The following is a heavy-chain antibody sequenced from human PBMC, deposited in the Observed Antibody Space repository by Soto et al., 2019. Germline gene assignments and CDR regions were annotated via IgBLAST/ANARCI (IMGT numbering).Heavy chain of an antibody. J-gene: IGHJ4*02. D-gene: IGHD6-19*01. Sequence: EVQLVESGGGLVQPGGSLRLSCAASGFTFSSYWMSWVRQAPGKGLEWVANIKQDGSEKYYVDSVKGRFTISRDNAKNPLYLQMNSLRAEDTAVYYCASDTFSSGWSFDYWGQGTLVTVSS. V-gene: IGHV3-7*01. CDR1: GFTFSSYW. CDR3: ASDTFSSGWSFDY. CDR2: IKQDGSEK.